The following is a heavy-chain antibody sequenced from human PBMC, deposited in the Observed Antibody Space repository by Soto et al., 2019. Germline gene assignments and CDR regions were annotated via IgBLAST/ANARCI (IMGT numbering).Heavy chain of an antibody. CDR1: GYTFTTYA. V-gene: IGHV1-3*01. Sequence: GASVNVSCKASGYTFTTYALHWLRQAPGQRLEWMGWINSGNGDTKYSQTFQGRVTITSDTSASTAYMELSSLRSEDTAVYYCTRDPGRSWFDPWGQGTLVTVSS. D-gene: IGHD3-10*01. CDR2: INSGNGDT. J-gene: IGHJ5*02. CDR3: TRDPGRSWFDP.